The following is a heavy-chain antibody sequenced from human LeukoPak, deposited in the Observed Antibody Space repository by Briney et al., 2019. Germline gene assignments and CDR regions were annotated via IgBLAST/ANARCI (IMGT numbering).Heavy chain of an antibody. D-gene: IGHD3-10*01. CDR2: ISAYNGNT. V-gene: IGHV1-18*01. J-gene: IGHJ6*03. Sequence: ASVKVSCKASGHTFTSYGISWVRQAPGQGLEWMGWISAYNGNTNYAQKLQGRVTMTTDTSTSTAYMELRSLRSDDTAVYYCARDLEYYGSGGDYMDVWGKGTTVTVSS. CDR3: ARDLEYYGSGGDYMDV. CDR1: GHTFTSYG.